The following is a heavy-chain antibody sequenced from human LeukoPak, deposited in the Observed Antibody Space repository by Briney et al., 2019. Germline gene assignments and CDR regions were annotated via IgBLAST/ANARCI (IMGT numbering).Heavy chain of an antibody. CDR3: ARDGSGGSYSGYGYFDY. Sequence: ASVKVSCKASGYTFTSYYMYWVRQAPGQGLEGMGIINPRGGSTSYAQKFQGRVTMTRDTSTSTAYMELSSLRSEDTAVYYCARDGSGGSYSGYGYFDYWGQGTLVTVSS. CDR2: INPRGGST. J-gene: IGHJ4*02. CDR1: GYTFTSYY. V-gene: IGHV1-46*01. D-gene: IGHD5-12*01.